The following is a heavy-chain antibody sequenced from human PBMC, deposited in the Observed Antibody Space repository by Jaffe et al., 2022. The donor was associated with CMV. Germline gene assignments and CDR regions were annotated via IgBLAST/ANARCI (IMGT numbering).Heavy chain of an antibody. Sequence: QVQLQESGPGLVKPSETLSLTCTVSGGSISSYYWSWIRQPPGKGLEWIGYIYYSGSTNYNPSLKSRVTISVDTSKNQFSLKLSSVTAADTAVYYCARVRAARPNYYYYYMDVWGKGTTVTVSS. V-gene: IGHV4-59*01. CDR1: GGSISSYY. CDR2: IYYSGST. J-gene: IGHJ6*03. D-gene: IGHD6-6*01. CDR3: ARVRAARPNYYYYYMDV.